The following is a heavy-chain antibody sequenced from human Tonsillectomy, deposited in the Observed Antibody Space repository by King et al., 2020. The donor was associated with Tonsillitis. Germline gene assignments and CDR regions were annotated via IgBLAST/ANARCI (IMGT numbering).Heavy chain of an antibody. Sequence: DVQLVESGAEVKKPGESLKISCKGSGYRFTSYWIAWVRQMPGKGLEWMGIIYPVDSDTRYSPSFQGQVTISADMSTSTAYLQWSSLKASDTAMYYCARRMGRLAGATYCSDGSCTFDFWGQGTLVTVSS. CDR1: GYRFTSYW. V-gene: IGHV5-51*01. J-gene: IGHJ4*02. CDR3: ARRMGRLAGATYCSDGSCTFDF. CDR2: IYPVDSDT. D-gene: IGHD2-15*01.